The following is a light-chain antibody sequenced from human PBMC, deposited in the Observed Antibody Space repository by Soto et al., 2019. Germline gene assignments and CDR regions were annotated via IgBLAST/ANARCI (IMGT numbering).Light chain of an antibody. CDR2: DAS. CDR1: ESVSRN. V-gene: IGKV3-15*01. CDR3: QQYNHWST. J-gene: IGKJ1*01. Sequence: EILMTQSPATLSVSPGERVTLSCRASESVSRNLAWYQQKPGQAPRVLIYDASTRATSIPVRFSGSGSGTEFTLTISSLQSEDFGVYYCQQYNHWSTFGQGTKVELK.